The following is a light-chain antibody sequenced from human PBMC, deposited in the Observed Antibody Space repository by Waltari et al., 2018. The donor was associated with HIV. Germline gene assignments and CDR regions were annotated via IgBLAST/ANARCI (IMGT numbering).Light chain of an antibody. CDR3: QAYDNSLTAYV. CDR2: PNT. CDR1: ASNIGAGYA. J-gene: IGLJ1*01. Sequence: QSVLTQPPSVSGAHGQRVTISCTGGASNIGAGYAVHWSQHLPRTAPKLLIFPNTVRPPGVPDRFSGSRSGTSAALTITGLQAEDEADYYCQAYDNSLTAYVFGTGTKVSVL. V-gene: IGLV1-40*01.